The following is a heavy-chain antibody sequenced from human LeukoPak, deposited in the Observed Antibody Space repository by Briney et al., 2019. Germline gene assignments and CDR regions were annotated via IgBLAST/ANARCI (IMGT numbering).Heavy chain of an antibody. CDR1: GGSISSSRYY. V-gene: IGHV4-39*01. J-gene: IGHJ4*02. CDR3: ARNLIPEQLVLNF. D-gene: IGHD6-13*01. Sequence: PSETLSLTCTVSGGSISSSRYYGGWIRQPPGKGLEWIGSKYYSGSTYYNPSLKNRVTISVDTSKNQFSLKLSSVTAADTAVYYCARNLIPEQLVLNFWGQGTLVTVSS. CDR2: KYYSGST.